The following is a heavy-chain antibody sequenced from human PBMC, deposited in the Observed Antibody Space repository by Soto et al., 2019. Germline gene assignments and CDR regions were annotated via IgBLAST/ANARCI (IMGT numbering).Heavy chain of an antibody. CDR1: GFTFSSYA. CDR2: IWYDGSNQ. J-gene: IGHJ4*02. V-gene: IGHV3-33*06. D-gene: IGHD2-15*01. CDR3: AKGQYCSGGSCYGYYFDY. Sequence: HPGGSLRLSCAASGFTFSSYAMHWVRQAPGKGLEWVAVIWYDGSNQYYADSVKGRITISRDNSKNTLYLQMNSLRAEDTAVYYCAKGQYCSGGSCYGYYFDYWGQGTLVTVSS.